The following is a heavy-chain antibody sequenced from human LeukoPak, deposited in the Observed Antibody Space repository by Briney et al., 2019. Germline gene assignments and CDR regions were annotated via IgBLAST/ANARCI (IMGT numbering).Heavy chain of an antibody. V-gene: IGHV3-48*03. D-gene: IGHD3-10*02. CDR1: GFTFSSYE. Sequence: EPGRSLRLSCTASGFTFSSYEMNWVRQAPGKGLEWVSYISSSGSTIYYADSVKGRFTISRDNAKNSLYLQMNSLRAEYTAVYYCAELGITMIGAVWGKGTTVTISS. CDR2: ISSSGSTI. J-gene: IGHJ6*04. CDR3: AELGITMIGAV.